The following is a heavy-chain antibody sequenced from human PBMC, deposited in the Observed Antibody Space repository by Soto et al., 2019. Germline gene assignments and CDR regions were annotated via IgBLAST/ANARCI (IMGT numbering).Heavy chain of an antibody. D-gene: IGHD6-19*01. CDR3: ARVPISGWYVQIFDY. CDR1: GGSISSYY. CDR2: IYYSGST. Sequence: SETLSLTCTVSGGSISSYYWSWIRQPPGKGLEWIGYIYYSGSTNYNPSLKSRVTISVDTSKNQFSLKLSSVTAADTAVYYCARVPISGWYVQIFDYWGQGTLVTVSS. J-gene: IGHJ4*02. V-gene: IGHV4-59*01.